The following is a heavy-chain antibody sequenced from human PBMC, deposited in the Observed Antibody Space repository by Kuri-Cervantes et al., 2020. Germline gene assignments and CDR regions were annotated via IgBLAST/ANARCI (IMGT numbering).Heavy chain of an antibody. CDR3: ARAPIWFGDLNNWFDP. J-gene: IGHJ5*02. Sequence: SQTLSLTCAISGDSVSSNSAAWNWIRQSPSRGLEWLGRTYYRSKWYNDYAVSVKSRITINPDPSKNQFSLQLNSVTPEDTAVYYCARAPIWFGDLNNWFDPWGQGTLVTVSS. CDR1: GDSVSSNSAA. V-gene: IGHV6-1*01. D-gene: IGHD3-10*01. CDR2: TYYRSKWYN.